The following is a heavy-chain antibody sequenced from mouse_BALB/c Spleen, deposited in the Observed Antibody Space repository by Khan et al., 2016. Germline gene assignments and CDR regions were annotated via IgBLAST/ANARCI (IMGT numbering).Heavy chain of an antibody. J-gene: IGHJ2*01. D-gene: IGHD2-14*01. V-gene: IGHV3-5*02. CDR1: GISITTGNYR. CDR3: ARYRYDYFDY. CDR2: IYYSGII. Sequence: EVQLQESGPGLVKPSQTVSLTCTVTGISITTGNYRWSWIRQFPGNKLEWIGYIYYSGIITYNPSITSRTTITRDTSKNQFFLEMNSLTAEDTATYYCARYRYDYFDYWGQGATLTVSS.